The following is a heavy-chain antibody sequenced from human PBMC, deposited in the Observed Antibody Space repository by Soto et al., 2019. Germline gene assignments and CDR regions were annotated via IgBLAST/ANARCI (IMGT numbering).Heavy chain of an antibody. Sequence: FLRLSSAPPGFNFFSDWVSWVRQAPGKGLEWVANIKQDGSEKYYVDSVKGRFTISRDNAKNSLYLQMNSLRAEDTAVYYCASYNWFDPWGQGTLVTVSS. V-gene: IGHV3-7*01. CDR3: ASYNWFDP. CDR2: IKQDGSEK. J-gene: IGHJ5*02. CDR1: GFNFFSDW.